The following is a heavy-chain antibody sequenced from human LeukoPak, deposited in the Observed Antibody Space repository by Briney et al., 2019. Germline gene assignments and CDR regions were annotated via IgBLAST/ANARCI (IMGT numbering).Heavy chain of an antibody. D-gene: IGHD5-12*01. CDR1: GYDFTKYA. Sequence: ASVKVSCKASGYDFTKYAVQWVRQAPGQRLEWMGWINPNSGGTNYAQKFQGRVTMTRDTSISTAYMELSRLRSDDTAVYYCATVDSGYGYYFDYWGQGTLVTVSS. CDR3: ATVDSGYGYYFDY. J-gene: IGHJ4*02. V-gene: IGHV1-2*02. CDR2: INPNSGGT.